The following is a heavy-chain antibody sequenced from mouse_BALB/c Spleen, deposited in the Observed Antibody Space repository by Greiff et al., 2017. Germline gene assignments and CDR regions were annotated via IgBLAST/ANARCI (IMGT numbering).Heavy chain of an antibody. CDR3: AGTTVVATRYYAMDY. D-gene: IGHD1-1*01. CDR1: GYTFTSYW. V-gene: IGHV1S81*02. J-gene: IGHJ4*01. Sequence: QVQLQQPGAELVKPGASVKLSCKASGYTFTSYWMHWVKQRPGQGLEWIGEINPSNGRTNYNEKFKSKATLTVDKSSSTAYMQLSSLTSEDSAVYYCAGTTVVATRYYAMDYWGQGTSVTGSS. CDR2: INPSNGRT.